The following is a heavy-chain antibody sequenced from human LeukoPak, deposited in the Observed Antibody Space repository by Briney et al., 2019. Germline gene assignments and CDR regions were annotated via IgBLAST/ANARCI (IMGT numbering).Heavy chain of an antibody. Sequence: GASVKVSCKASGYTFTSYGISWVRQAPGQGLEWMGWISAYNGNTNYAQKLQGRVTMTTDTSTSTAYMELRSLRSDDTAVYYCARTLRYRDYYDSSGYPGGLLWGQGTLVTVSS. CDR2: ISAYNGNT. CDR3: ARTLRYRDYYDSSGYPGGLL. V-gene: IGHV1-18*01. D-gene: IGHD3-22*01. J-gene: IGHJ4*02. CDR1: GYTFTSYG.